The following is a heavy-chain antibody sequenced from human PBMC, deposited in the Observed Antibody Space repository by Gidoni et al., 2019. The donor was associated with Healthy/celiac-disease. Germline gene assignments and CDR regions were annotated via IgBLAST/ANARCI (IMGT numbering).Heavy chain of an antibody. CDR2: IYYSGST. V-gene: IGHV4-39*01. CDR1: GGSISSSSYY. J-gene: IGHJ4*02. D-gene: IGHD3-22*01. CDR3: ARPVVYYYDSSGYWYYFDY. Sequence: QLQLQESGPGLVKPSETLSLTCTVSGGSISSSSYYWGWIRQPPGKGLEWIGSIYYSGSTYYNPSLKKRVTISVDTSKNQFSLKLSSVTAAETAVYYCARPVVYYYDSSGYWYYFDYWGQGTLVTVSS.